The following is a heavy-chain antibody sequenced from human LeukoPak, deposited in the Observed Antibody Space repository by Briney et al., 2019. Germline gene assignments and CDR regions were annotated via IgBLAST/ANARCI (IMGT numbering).Heavy chain of an antibody. Sequence: GGSLRLSCAASGFTFSTYAMHWVRQAPGKGLEYVSSISSNGGSTYYADSVKGRFTISRDNSKNTLFLQMSSLRAEDTAVYYCASPYSGYDYNFDYWGQGTLVTVSS. V-gene: IGHV3-64D*06. CDR2: ISSNGGST. CDR1: GFTFSTYA. CDR3: ASPYSGYDYNFDY. J-gene: IGHJ4*02. D-gene: IGHD5-12*01.